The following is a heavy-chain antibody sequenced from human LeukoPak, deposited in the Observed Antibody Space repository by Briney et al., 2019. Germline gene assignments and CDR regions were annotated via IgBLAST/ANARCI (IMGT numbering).Heavy chain of an antibody. Sequence: ASVKVSCKASGYTFTSYGISWVRQAPGQGLEWMGWISAYSGNTNYAQKLQGRVTMTTDTSTSTAYMELRSLRSDDTAVYYCASSDDYGDHLYYWGQGTLVTVSS. J-gene: IGHJ4*02. V-gene: IGHV1-18*01. CDR1: GYTFTSYG. CDR2: ISAYSGNT. CDR3: ASSDDYGDHLYY. D-gene: IGHD4-17*01.